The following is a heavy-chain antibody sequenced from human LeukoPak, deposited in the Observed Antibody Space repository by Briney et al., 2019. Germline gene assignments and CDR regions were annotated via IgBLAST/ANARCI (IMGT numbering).Heavy chain of an antibody. CDR1: GYTFSNYG. CDR2: ISAYNGNT. Sequence: ASVKVSCKASGYTFSNYGITWVRQAPGQGLEWMGWISAYNGNTNYAQKLQGRVTMTTDTSTSTAYTELRSLRSDDTAVYYCARDSSSWSHAEYFQHSGQGTLVTVSS. J-gene: IGHJ1*01. D-gene: IGHD6-13*01. CDR3: ARDSSSWSHAEYFQH. V-gene: IGHV1-18*01.